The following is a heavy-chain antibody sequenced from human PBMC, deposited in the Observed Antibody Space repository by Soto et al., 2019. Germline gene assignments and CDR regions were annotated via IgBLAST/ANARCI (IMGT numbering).Heavy chain of an antibody. D-gene: IGHD6-13*01. CDR3: ATPLRSSWTHDAFDI. V-gene: IGHV3-23*01. J-gene: IGHJ3*02. Sequence: EVQLLESGGGLVQPGGSLRLSCAASGFTFSSYAMSWVRQAPGKGLEWVLAISGSGGSTYYADSVKGRFTISRDNSKNTLYLQMNSLRAEDTAVYYCATPLRSSWTHDAFDIWGQGTMVTVSS. CDR2: ISGSGGST. CDR1: GFTFSSYA.